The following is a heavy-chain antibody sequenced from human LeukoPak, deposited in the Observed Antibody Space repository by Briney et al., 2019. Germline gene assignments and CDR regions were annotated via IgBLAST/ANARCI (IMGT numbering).Heavy chain of an antibody. D-gene: IGHD5-18*01. CDR1: GFTFSSYW. J-gene: IGHJ5*02. Sequence: PGGSLRLSCAASGFTFSSYWMSWVRQAPGKGLEWVANIKQDGSEKYYVDSVKGRFTISRDNSKNTLYLQMNSLRAEDTAVYYCARAPYSYALNWFDPWGQGTLVTVSS. CDR3: ARAPYSYALNWFDP. CDR2: IKQDGSEK. V-gene: IGHV3-7*01.